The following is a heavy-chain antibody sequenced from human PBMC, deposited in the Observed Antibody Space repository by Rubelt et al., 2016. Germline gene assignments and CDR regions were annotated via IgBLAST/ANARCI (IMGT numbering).Heavy chain of an antibody. CDR2: ISSSGGST. CDR1: GFTFSTYA. Sequence: EVRLVESGGALIQPGGSLKLSCEASGFTFSTYAMTWVRQASGKGLEWVSVISSSGGSTYYADYVKGRFNISRGNSRNTLYVQMNSLGAEDTAVYYWARNYGNGRYGMDVWGQGTTVTVSS. J-gene: IGHJ6*02. V-gene: IGHV3-23*04. CDR3: ARNYGNGRYGMDV. D-gene: IGHD4-11*01.